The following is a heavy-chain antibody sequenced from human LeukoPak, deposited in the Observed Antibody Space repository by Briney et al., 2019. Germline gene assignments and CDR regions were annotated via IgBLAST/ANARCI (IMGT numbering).Heavy chain of an antibody. Sequence: GGSLRLSCAATGFTFSSFSMHWVRQAPGKGLEWVSVTYTGGNSYYADSVKGRFIISRDISKNTLYLQMNSLRAEDSALYYCARGGRGSAAVVAPRSFDIWGQGTMVTVSS. J-gene: IGHJ3*02. CDR1: GFTFSSFS. CDR2: TYTGGNS. V-gene: IGHV3-53*01. D-gene: IGHD3-22*01. CDR3: ARGGRGSAAVVAPRSFDI.